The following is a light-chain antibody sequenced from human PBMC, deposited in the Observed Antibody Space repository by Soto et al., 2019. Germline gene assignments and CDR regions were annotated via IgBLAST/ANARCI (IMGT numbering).Light chain of an antibody. CDR3: QQYNTWPPMA. CDR2: GAS. Sequence: EIVMTQSPATLSVSPGERATLSCRASQSVSSNFAWYQQKPGQAPRLLIYGASTRATGIPARFSGSGSGTEFPLTTSSLPSEDFAVSYCQQYNTWPPMAFGQGTTVEIK. J-gene: IGKJ1*01. CDR1: QSVSSN. V-gene: IGKV3-15*01.